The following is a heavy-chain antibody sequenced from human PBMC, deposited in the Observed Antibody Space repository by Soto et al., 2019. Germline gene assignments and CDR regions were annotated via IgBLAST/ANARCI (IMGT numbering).Heavy chain of an antibody. CDR3: AKDGSSGYSSSWLVYYFDY. J-gene: IGHJ4*02. CDR2: ISYDGSNK. V-gene: IGHV3-30*18. CDR1: GFSFRNYG. Sequence: QVQLVESGGGVVQPGRSLRLSCAGSGFSFRNYGMHWVRQAPGKGLEWVAVISYDGSNKYYADSVKGRFTISRDNSKNTLYLQMNSLRAEDTAVYYCAKDGSSGYSSSWLVYYFDYWGQGTLVTVSS. D-gene: IGHD6-13*01.